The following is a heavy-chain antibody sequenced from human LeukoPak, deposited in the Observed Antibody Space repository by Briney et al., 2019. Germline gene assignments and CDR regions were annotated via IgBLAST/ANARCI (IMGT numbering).Heavy chain of an antibody. V-gene: IGHV1-69*05. CDR2: IIPIFGTA. D-gene: IGHD3-10*01. CDR3: ARNYYGSSWRFDY. Sequence: SVKVSCKASGGTFSSYATSWVRQAPGQGLEWMGGIIPIFGTANYAQKFQGRVTITTDESTSTAYMELSSLRSEDTAVYYCARNYYGSSWRFDYWGQGTLVTVSS. J-gene: IGHJ4*02. CDR1: GGTFSSYA.